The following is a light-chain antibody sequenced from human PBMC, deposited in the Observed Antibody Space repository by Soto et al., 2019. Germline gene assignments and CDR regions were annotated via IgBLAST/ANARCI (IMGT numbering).Light chain of an antibody. CDR3: SSYTTSSSVI. CDR2: DVN. Sequence: QSVLTQPASVSGSPGQSIAISCNGNSSDIGTYDYVSWYQQHPGKAPKLMLFDVNHRPSGVSDRFFGSKSGNTASLTISGLQAEDEADYYCSSYTTSSSVIFGGGTKLTVL. V-gene: IGLV2-14*03. J-gene: IGLJ2*01. CDR1: SSDIGTYDY.